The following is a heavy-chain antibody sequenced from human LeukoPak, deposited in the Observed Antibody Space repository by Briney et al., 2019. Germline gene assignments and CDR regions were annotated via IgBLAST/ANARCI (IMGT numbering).Heavy chain of an antibody. J-gene: IGHJ6*03. CDR3: ARGGTYSYDSSGPYYMDV. CDR2: MNPHSGNT. V-gene: IGHV1-8*01. CDR1: GYTFTSYD. D-gene: IGHD3-22*01. Sequence: ASVKVSCKASGYTFTSYDIHWVRQATGQGLEWMGWMNPHSGNTDFAQKFQGRVTMTRSTSISTAYMELSSLRSEDTAIYYCARGGTYSYDSSGPYYMDVWGKGTTVTISS.